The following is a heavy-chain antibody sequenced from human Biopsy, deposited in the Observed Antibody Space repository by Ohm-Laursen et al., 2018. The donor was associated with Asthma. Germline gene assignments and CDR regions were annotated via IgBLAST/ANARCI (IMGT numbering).Heavy chain of an antibody. Sequence: ASVKVSCNASGGTFSSYEINWVRQAPGQGLEWMGGIIPIIGTAHYAPKFQGRVTISADESTSTAYMELTSLSSEDTAVFFCGGCSSSNYYYGLDVWGQGTTVIVSS. CDR1: GGTFSSYE. V-gene: IGHV1-69*13. CDR3: GGCSSSNYYYGLDV. J-gene: IGHJ6*02. CDR2: IIPIIGTA. D-gene: IGHD6-6*01.